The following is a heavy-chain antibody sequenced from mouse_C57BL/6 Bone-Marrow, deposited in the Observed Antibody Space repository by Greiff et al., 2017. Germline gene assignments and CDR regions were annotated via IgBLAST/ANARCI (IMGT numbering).Heavy chain of an antibody. J-gene: IGHJ2*01. D-gene: IGHD2-3*01. CDR1: GFNIKDDY. V-gene: IGHV14-4*01. Sequence: VQLKESGAELVRPGASVKLSCTASGFNIKDDYIHWVKQRPEQGLEWIGWLDPEIGDTEYASKFQGKATITSDTSSNTAYLQLSSLTSEDTAVYYCSSVDGNYFDFWGQGTPLTVAS. CDR2: LDPEIGDT. CDR3: SSVDGNYFDF.